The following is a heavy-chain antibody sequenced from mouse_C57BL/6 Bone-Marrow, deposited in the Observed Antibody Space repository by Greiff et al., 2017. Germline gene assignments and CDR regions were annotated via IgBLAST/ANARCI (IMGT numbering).Heavy chain of an antibody. Sequence: QVQLQQSGAELVRPGTSVKVSCKASGYAFTNYLIEWVKQRPGQGLEWIGVINPGSGGTNYNEKFKGKATLTADKSSSTAYRQLSSLTSEYSAVYFCARSKNWDSWFAYWGQGTLVTVSA. J-gene: IGHJ3*01. CDR1: GYAFTNYL. CDR3: ARSKNWDSWFAY. CDR2: INPGSGGT. V-gene: IGHV1-54*01. D-gene: IGHD4-1*01.